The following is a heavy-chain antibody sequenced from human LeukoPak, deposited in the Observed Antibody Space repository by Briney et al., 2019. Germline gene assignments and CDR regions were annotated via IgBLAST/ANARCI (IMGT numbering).Heavy chain of an antibody. J-gene: IGHJ4*02. CDR2: IYYSGST. V-gene: IGHV4-39*01. CDR3: ARQATVGRTGGLFDY. Sequence: PSETLSLTCTVSGGSISSSSYYWGWIRQPPGKGLEWLGSIYYSGSTYYNPSLKSRVTISVDTSKNQFSLKLSSVTAADTAVYYCARQATVGRTGGLFDYWGQGTLVTVSS. D-gene: IGHD3-10*01. CDR1: GGSISSSSYY.